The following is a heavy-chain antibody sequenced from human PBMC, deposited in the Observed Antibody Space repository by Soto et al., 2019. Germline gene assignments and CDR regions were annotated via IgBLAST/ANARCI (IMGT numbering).Heavy chain of an antibody. Sequence: ASVKVSCKTSDHTFTSYSINWVRQAPGQGLEWMGWISAFNGNTNYAQKVQGRVSMTTDTSTSTAYMELRSPRSDDTAVYYCARLLGYCSGGSCEEFDYWGQGTLVTV. CDR2: ISAFNGNT. J-gene: IGHJ4*02. V-gene: IGHV1-18*04. D-gene: IGHD2-15*01. CDR3: ARLLGYCSGGSCEEFDY. CDR1: DHTFTSYS.